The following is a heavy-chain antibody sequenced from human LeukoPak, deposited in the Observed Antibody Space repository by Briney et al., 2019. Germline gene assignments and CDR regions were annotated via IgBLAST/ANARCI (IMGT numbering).Heavy chain of an antibody. J-gene: IGHJ4*02. CDR2: IDASDSYT. Sequence: GESLKISCKGSGYRFTTYWITWVRQMPGKGLEWMGRIDASDSYTNYSPSFQGHVTISADKSINTAYLQWSSLKASDTAMYYCARGLRGGPSGGGLDYWGQGTLVTVSS. CDR1: GYRFTTYW. V-gene: IGHV5-10-1*01. CDR3: ARGLRGGPSGGGLDY. D-gene: IGHD2-15*01.